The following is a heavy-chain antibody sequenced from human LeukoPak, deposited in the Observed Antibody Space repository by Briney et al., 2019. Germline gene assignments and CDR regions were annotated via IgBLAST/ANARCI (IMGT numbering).Heavy chain of an antibody. CDR2: IYTSGST. J-gene: IGHJ5*02. CDR1: GGSISSGSYY. D-gene: IGHD3-10*01. V-gene: IGHV4-61*02. Sequence: SETLSLTCTVSGGSISSGSYYWSWIRQPAGKGLEWIGRIYTSGSTNYNPSLKSRVTISVDTSKNQFSLKLTSVTAADTAVYYCARDGVNAMVRGADGFDPWGQGTLVTVSS. CDR3: ARDGVNAMVRGADGFDP.